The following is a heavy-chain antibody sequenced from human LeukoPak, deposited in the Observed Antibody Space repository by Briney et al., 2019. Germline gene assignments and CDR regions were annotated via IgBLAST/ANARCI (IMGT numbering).Heavy chain of an antibody. CDR3: ARVKAAAGTYYGMDV. V-gene: IGHV3-30*04. Sequence: GRSLRLSCAASGFTFSSYAMHWVRQAPGKGLEWVAVISYDGSNKYYADSVKGRFTISRDNSKNTLYLRMNSLRAEDTAVYYCARVKAAAGTYYGMDVWGQGTTVTVSS. D-gene: IGHD6-13*01. J-gene: IGHJ6*02. CDR2: ISYDGSNK. CDR1: GFTFSSYA.